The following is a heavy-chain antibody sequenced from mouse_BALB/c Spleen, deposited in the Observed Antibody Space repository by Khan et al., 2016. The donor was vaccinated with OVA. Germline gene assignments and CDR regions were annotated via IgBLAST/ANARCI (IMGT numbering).Heavy chain of an antibody. J-gene: IGHJ2*01. CDR1: GYTFINYW. Sequence: QVQLQQSGAELAKPGASVKMSCKASGYTFINYWILWVKQRPGQGLEWIGYINPSTGYTEYNQNFKEKATLTAEKSSRTAYMQLSSLTSEASAVYYGARRGLRWDFDYWGQGTTLTVSS. CDR3: ARRGLRWDFDY. V-gene: IGHV1-7*01. CDR2: INPSTGYT. D-gene: IGHD1-1*01.